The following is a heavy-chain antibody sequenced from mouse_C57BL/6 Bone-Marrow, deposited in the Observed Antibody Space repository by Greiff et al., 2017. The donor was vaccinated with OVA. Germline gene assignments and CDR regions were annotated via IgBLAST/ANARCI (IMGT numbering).Heavy chain of an antibody. CDR3: ARGDYDWDYYAMDY. J-gene: IGHJ4*01. CDR1: GFTFSDYY. CDR2: ISNGGGST. V-gene: IGHV5-12*01. Sequence: EVMLVESGGGLVQPGGSLKLSCAASGFTFSDYYMYWVRQTPEKRLEWVAYISNGGGSTYYPDTVKGRFTISRDNAKNTLYLQMSRLKSEDTAMYYCARGDYDWDYYAMDYWGQGTSVTVSS. D-gene: IGHD2-4*01.